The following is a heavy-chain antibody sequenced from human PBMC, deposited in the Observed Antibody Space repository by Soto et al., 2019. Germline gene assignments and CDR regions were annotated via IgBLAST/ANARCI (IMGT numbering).Heavy chain of an antibody. V-gene: IGHV3-33*01. CDR1: GFTFRGNG. D-gene: IGHD2-21*01. CDR2: IWYDGSNK. J-gene: IGHJ6*02. CDR3: ARDHSYHYYYYGMDV. Sequence: ESGGGVVQPGRCLRHSCAASGFTFRGNGMHWVRQAPGKWMEEEADIWYDGSNKYYADSVKGRFTISRDNSKNTLYLQMNRLRAEDTAVYYCARDHSYHYYYYGMDVWGQGTTVTVSS.